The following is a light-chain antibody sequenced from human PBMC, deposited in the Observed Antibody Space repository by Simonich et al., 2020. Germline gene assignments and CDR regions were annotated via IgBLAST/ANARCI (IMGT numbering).Light chain of an antibody. Sequence: QSALTQPASVSGSPGQSITISCTGTSSDVGVYNYVSRYQPHPGKAPKLMIYDFRKRPAGVSNRFAGSKSGNTASLTISGLQAEDEADYYCSSYTSSSTWVLGGGTKLTVL. CDR3: SSYTSSSTWV. CDR2: DFR. J-gene: IGLJ3*02. V-gene: IGLV2-14*01. CDR1: SSDVGVYNY.